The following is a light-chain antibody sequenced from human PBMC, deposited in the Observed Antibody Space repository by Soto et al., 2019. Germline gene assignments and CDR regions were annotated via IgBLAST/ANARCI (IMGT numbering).Light chain of an antibody. V-gene: IGLV2-8*01. CDR1: SSDVGGYNY. Sequence: QSALTQPPSASGSPGQSVTISCTGTSSDVGGYNYVSWYQQQSGKAPKLMIYEVSKRPSGVPDRFSGSKSGNTASLTVSGLQAEDEADYYCSSYAGSNTVVFGGGTKLTV. CDR2: EVS. CDR3: SSYAGSNTVV. J-gene: IGLJ2*01.